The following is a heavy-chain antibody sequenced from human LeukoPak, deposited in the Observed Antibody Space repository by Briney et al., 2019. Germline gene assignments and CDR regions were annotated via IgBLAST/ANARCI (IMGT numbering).Heavy chain of an antibody. Sequence: GGSLRLSCAASGFTFDDYGMSWVRQAPGKGLEWVSGINWNGGSTGYADSVKGRFTISRDNAKNSLYLQMNSLRAEDTAVYYCARAWASYDSSGYYVDYFDYWGQGTLVTVSS. D-gene: IGHD3-22*01. CDR3: ARAWASYDSSGYYVDYFDY. J-gene: IGHJ4*02. V-gene: IGHV3-20*04. CDR1: GFTFDDYG. CDR2: INWNGGST.